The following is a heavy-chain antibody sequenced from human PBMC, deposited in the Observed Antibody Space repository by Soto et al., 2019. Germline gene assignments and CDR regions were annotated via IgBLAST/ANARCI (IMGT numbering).Heavy chain of an antibody. CDR1: GYTFTSYD. CDR3: ATGPVAAAGPQYYYYYMDV. Sequence: ASVKVSWKASGYTFTSYDINWVRQATGQGLEWMGWMNPNSGNTGYAQKFQGRVTMTRNTSISTAYMELSSLRSEDTAVYYCATGPVAAAGPQYYYYYMDVWGKGTTVTVSS. CDR2: MNPNSGNT. J-gene: IGHJ6*03. D-gene: IGHD6-13*01. V-gene: IGHV1-8*01.